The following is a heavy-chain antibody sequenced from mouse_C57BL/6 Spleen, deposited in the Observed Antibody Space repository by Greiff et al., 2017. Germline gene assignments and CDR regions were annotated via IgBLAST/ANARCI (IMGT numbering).Heavy chain of an antibody. Sequence: EVKLVESGGGLVQPGGSMKLSCAASGFTFSDAWMDWVRQSPEKGLEWVAEIRNKANNHATYYAEYVKGRLTISRADSKSSVYLQMISLRAEDAGIYYCTRDYDGYFDVWGTGPTVTVAS. CDR2: IRNKANNHAT. J-gene: IGHJ1*03. CDR3: TRDYDGYFDV. V-gene: IGHV6-6*01. CDR1: GFTFSDAW. D-gene: IGHD2-4*01.